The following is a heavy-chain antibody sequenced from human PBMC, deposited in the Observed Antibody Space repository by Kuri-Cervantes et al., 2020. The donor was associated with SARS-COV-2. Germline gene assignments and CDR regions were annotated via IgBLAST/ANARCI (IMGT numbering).Heavy chain of an antibody. CDR2: IYYSGST. D-gene: IGHD3-10*01. J-gene: IGHJ5*02. V-gene: IGHV4-30-4*08. CDR3: ARFFTTMVRDTGAWFDP. CDR1: GGSISSGDYY. Sequence: SCTVSGGSISSGDYYWSWIRQPPGKGLEWIGYIYYSGSTYYNPSLKSRVTISVDTSKNQFSLKLSSVTAADTAVYYCARFFTTMVRDTGAWFDPWGQGTLVTVSS.